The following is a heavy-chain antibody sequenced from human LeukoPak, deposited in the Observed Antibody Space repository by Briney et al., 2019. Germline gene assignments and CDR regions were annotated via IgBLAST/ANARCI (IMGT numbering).Heavy chain of an antibody. J-gene: IGHJ6*03. CDR2: MSGTGKTI. Sequence: GGSLRLSCAASGFTFSDFYMHRIRQAPGEGLEWVSYMSGTGKTISDADSLKGRFTISRDNTKNLLFLQVNTLRVEDTATYYCARGGGDYTSRYYMGVWGKGTTVTVSS. D-gene: IGHD3-3*01. CDR3: ARGGGDYTSRYYMGV. CDR1: GFTFSDFY. V-gene: IGHV3-11*04.